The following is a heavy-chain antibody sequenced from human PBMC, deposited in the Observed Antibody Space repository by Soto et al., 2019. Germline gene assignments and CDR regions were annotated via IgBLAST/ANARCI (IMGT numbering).Heavy chain of an antibody. Sequence: GGSLRLSCAASGFTFSSYGMHWVRQAPGKGLEWVAGISYDGSNKYYADSVKGRFTISRDNSNNTLYLQMNSLRAEDTAVYYCAKDLLPYYYDSSGYNLGESRGQGTLVTVSS. V-gene: IGHV3-30*18. CDR2: ISYDGSNK. J-gene: IGHJ4*02. D-gene: IGHD3-22*01. CDR3: AKDLLPYYYDSSGYNLGES. CDR1: GFTFSSYG.